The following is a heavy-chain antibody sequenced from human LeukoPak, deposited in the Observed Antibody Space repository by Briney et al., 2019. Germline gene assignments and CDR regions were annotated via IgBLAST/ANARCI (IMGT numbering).Heavy chain of an antibody. CDR1: GYTFTGYY. J-gene: IGHJ5*02. CDR2: INPNSGGT. CDR3: ARNGRYQLLNWFDP. Sequence: VASVKVSCKASGYTFTGYYMHWVRQAPGQGLEWMGRINPNSGGTNYAQKFQGRVTMTRDTSISTAYMELSRLRSDDTAVYYCARNGRYQLLNWFDPWGQGTLVTVSS. D-gene: IGHD2-2*01. V-gene: IGHV1-2*06.